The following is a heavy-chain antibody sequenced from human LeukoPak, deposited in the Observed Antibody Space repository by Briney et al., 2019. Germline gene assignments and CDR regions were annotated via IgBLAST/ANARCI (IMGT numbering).Heavy chain of an antibody. D-gene: IGHD6-6*01. CDR3: AKDRGALSSSPLFDY. Sequence: GGSLRLSCAASGFTFDDYARHWVRQAPGKGLEWVSLISWDGGSTYYADSVKGRFTISRDNSKNSLYLQMNSLRAEDTALYYCAKDRGALSSSPLFDYWGQGTLVTVSS. CDR1: GFTFDDYA. CDR2: ISWDGGST. J-gene: IGHJ4*02. V-gene: IGHV3-43D*04.